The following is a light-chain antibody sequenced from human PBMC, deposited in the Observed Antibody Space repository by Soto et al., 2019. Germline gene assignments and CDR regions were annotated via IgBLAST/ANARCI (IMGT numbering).Light chain of an antibody. CDR1: QSVSSSY. V-gene: IGKV3-20*01. CDR2: GAS. Sequence: EIVLTQSPGTLSLSPGERATLSCRASQSVSSSYLAWYQQKPGQAPRLLIYGASSRATGIPDRFSGSGSGTDFTLTLSRIEPEDFAVYYCQQYGRSPYTFGQGTKLEIK. CDR3: QQYGRSPYT. J-gene: IGKJ2*01.